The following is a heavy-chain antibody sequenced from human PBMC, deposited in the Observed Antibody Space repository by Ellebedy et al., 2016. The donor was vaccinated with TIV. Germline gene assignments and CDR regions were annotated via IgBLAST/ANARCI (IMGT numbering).Heavy chain of an antibody. CDR3: ARMVTAHFDY. CDR2: INPNTDGT. Sequence: ASVKVSCKASGYSFTGYYIHWVRQAPGQGLEWMGWINPNTDGTKYAQKFQGRVTMAKDTSISTAYMELTRLRSNDTAVYYCARMVTAHFDYWGQGTLVTVSS. D-gene: IGHD2-21*02. CDR1: GYSFTGYY. J-gene: IGHJ4*02. V-gene: IGHV1-2*02.